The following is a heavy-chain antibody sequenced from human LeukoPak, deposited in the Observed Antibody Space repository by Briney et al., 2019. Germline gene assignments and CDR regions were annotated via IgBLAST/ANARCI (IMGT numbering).Heavy chain of an antibody. Sequence: QPGRSLRLSCAASGFTSGFTFSYYAMHWVRQAPGKGLEWVAFISNDGGNRYFANSVKGRFTISRDNSKNTVYLQMNSLGAEDTAVYYCADSDGYYYDVWGQGTLVTVS. J-gene: IGHJ4*02. D-gene: IGHD2-15*01. CDR1: GFTFSYYA. CDR3: ADSDGYYYDV. CDR2: ISNDGGNR. V-gene: IGHV3-30-3*01.